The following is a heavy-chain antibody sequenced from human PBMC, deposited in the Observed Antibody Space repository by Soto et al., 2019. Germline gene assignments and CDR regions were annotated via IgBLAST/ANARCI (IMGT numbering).Heavy chain of an antibody. J-gene: IGHJ5*02. CDR3: ARDRHGDYRNWFDP. CDR2: IYYSGST. D-gene: IGHD4-17*01. CDR1: GGSISSYY. Sequence: SETLSLTCTVSGGSISSYYWSWIRQPPGKGLEWIGYIYYSGSTNYNPSLKSRVTISVDTSKNQFSLKLSSVTAADTAVYYCARDRHGDYRNWFDPWGQGTLVTVSS. V-gene: IGHV4-59*01.